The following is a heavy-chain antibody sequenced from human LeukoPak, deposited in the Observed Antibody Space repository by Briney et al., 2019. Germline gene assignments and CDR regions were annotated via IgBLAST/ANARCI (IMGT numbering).Heavy chain of an antibody. D-gene: IGHD3-9*01. Sequence: PSETLSLTCTVSGGSISNYYWSWIRQPAGKGLEWIGRIYTSGSTKYNPSLKSRVTMSVDTSKNQFSLKLNSVTAADTAVYYCARDPYYDILTGYLIRGTFDIWGLGTMVTVSS. CDR3: ARDPYYDILTGYLIRGTFDI. V-gene: IGHV4-4*07. J-gene: IGHJ3*02. CDR1: GGSISNYY. CDR2: IYTSGST.